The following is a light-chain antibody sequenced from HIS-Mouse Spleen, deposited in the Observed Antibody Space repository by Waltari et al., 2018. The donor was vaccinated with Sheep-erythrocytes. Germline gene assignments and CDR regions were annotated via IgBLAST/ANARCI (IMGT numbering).Light chain of an antibody. Sequence: QSALTQPASVSGSPGQSITISCTGTSSDVGSYNLVSWYQQHPGKAPKLMIYEGSKRPQGFSNRFSGSKSGTPASLTISGLQAEDEADYYCCSYAGSSTPWVFGGGTKLTVL. CDR3: CSYAGSSTPWV. CDR1: SSDVGSYNL. CDR2: EGS. V-gene: IGLV2-23*01. J-gene: IGLJ3*02.